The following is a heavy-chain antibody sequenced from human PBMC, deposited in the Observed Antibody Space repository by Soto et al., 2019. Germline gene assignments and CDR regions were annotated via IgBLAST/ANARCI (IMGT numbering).Heavy chain of an antibody. D-gene: IGHD3-10*01. Sequence: QVQLQQSGPGLLRPSQTLSLTCAISGDSVSTNRAAWNWIRQSPSRGLEWLGRTYYDSIWYTDYAPSLKSRIRVNAATSKEQFSLQLYSVTPEDTAVYYCAGNYYRSGSYYSSFEYWGQGTQVTVS. CDR3: AGNYYRSGSYYSSFEY. V-gene: IGHV6-1*01. CDR1: GDSVSTNRAA. J-gene: IGHJ4*02. CDR2: TYYDSIWYT.